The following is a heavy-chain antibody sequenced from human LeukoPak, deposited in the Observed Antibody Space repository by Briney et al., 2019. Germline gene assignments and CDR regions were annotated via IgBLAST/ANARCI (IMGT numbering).Heavy chain of an antibody. CDR1: GGSISSSSYY. D-gene: IGHD3-3*01. J-gene: IGHJ3*02. CDR2: IYYSGST. Sequence: SETLSLTCTVSGGSISSSSYYWGWIRQPPGKGLEWIGSIYYSGSTYYNPSLKSRVTISVDTSKNQFSLKLSSVTAADTAVYYCARGGDFWSGYSGDAFDIWGQGTMVTVSS. CDR3: ARGGDFWSGYSGDAFDI. V-gene: IGHV4-39*07.